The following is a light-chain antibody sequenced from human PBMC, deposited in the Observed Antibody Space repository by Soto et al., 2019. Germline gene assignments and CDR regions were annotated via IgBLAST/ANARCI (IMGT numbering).Light chain of an antibody. Sequence: EIVMTQSLGTLSVSPGERATLSCRASQSVSSSLAWYQQRPGQAPRLLIYGASTRATGVPARFSGSGSGTDFTLTITSLQSEDFAVYYCQQYNNWPPYTFGQGTKLQIK. CDR2: GAS. CDR1: QSVSSS. V-gene: IGKV3-15*01. CDR3: QQYNNWPPYT. J-gene: IGKJ2*01.